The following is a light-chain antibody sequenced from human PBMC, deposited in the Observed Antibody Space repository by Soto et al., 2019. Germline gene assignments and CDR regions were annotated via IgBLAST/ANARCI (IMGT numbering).Light chain of an antibody. Sequence: IEMTQSPATLSVSPGERAPLSCRASQSVSSNLVWYQQKPGQAPRLLIYGASTRATGIPARFSGSGSGTEFTLTISSLQSEDFAVYYCQQYNNWPPWTFGQGTKVDIK. V-gene: IGKV3-15*01. CDR3: QQYNNWPPWT. CDR2: GAS. CDR1: QSVSSN. J-gene: IGKJ1*01.